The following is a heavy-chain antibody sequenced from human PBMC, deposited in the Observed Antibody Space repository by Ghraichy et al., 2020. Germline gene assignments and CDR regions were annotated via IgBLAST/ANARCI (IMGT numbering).Heavy chain of an antibody. CDR1: GFTFSSYW. D-gene: IGHD3-9*01. J-gene: IGHJ4*02. CDR3: ARDGRYFDWLLSLWDPDY. CDR2: IKQDGSEK. V-gene: IGHV3-7*03. Sequence: GGSLRLSCAASGFTFSSYWMSWVRQAPGKGLEWVANIKQDGSEKYYVDSVKGRFTISRDNAKNSLYLQMNSLRAEDTAVYYCARDGRYFDWLLSLWDPDYWGQGTLVTVSS.